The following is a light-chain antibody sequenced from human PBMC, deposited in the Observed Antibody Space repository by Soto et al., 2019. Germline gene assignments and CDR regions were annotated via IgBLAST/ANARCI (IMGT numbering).Light chain of an antibody. Sequence: DIVMTQSPSTLSGSPGERVTLSWRASQSFASNLAWYQQKPGQAPRLLIYGTSTRATGVPARFSGSGYGTDFNLTISSLQPADFAVYHCQHYNNWPITFGQGTRLEIK. CDR2: GTS. V-gene: IGKV3-15*01. CDR3: QHYNNWPIT. J-gene: IGKJ5*01. CDR1: QSFASN.